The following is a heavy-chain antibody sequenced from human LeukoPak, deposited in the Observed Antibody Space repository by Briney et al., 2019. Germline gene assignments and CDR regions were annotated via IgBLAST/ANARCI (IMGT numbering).Heavy chain of an antibody. CDR2: IYHSGST. CDR3: AREGSSWPNWFDP. CDR1: GGSISSSNW. V-gene: IGHV4-4*02. D-gene: IGHD6-13*01. Sequence: PSGTLSLTCAVSGGSISSSNWWSWVRQPPGKGLEWIGEIYHSGSTNYNLSLKSRVTISVDKSKNQFSLKLSSVTAADTAVYYCAREGSSWPNWFDPWGQGTLATVSS. J-gene: IGHJ5*02.